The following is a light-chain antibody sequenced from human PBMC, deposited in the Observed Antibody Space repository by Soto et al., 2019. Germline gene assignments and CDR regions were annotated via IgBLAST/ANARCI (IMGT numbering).Light chain of an antibody. J-gene: IGKJ1*01. CDR2: GSS. CDR1: QSVSSSY. CDR3: QQYSSSPFT. Sequence: EIVLTQSPGTLSLSPGERATLSCRASQSVSSSYLACYQQKPGQPPRPLIYGSSSRAIGIPARFSGSGSGTDFTLTISSLEPEDFAVYYCQQYSSSPFTFGQGTKVEIK. V-gene: IGKV3-20*01.